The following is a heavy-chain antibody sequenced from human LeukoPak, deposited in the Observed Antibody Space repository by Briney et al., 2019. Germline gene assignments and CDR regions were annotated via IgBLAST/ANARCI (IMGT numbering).Heavy chain of an antibody. D-gene: IGHD4-17*01. CDR3: ASGYYGTRTLAFDY. Sequence: SETLSLTCTVSGGSISSYYWSWIGQPPGKGLEWIGYIYYSGSTNYNPSLKSRVTISVDTSKNQFSLKLSSVTAADTAVYYCASGYYGTRTLAFDYWGQGTLVTVSS. CDR1: GGSISSYY. V-gene: IGHV4-59*01. J-gene: IGHJ4*02. CDR2: IYYSGST.